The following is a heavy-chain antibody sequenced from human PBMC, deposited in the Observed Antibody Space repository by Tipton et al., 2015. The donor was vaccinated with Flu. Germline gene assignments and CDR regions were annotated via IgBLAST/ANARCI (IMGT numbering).Heavy chain of an antibody. CDR3: ARDLAARKSVIYYYYGMDV. J-gene: IGHJ6*02. V-gene: IGHV3-30-3*01. CDR1: GFTFSSYV. Sequence: CAASGFTFSSYVMHWVRQDPGKGLEWVALISYDRSNKYYADSVKGRFTISRDNSKNTLYLQMNSLRAEDTAVYYCARDLAARKSVIYYYYGMDVWGQGPTVTVSS. CDR2: ISYDRSNK. D-gene: IGHD6-6*01.